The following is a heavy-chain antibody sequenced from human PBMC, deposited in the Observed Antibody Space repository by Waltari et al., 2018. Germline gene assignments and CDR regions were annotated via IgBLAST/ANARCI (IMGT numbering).Heavy chain of an antibody. Sequence: DVQLLESGGGLVQPGGSLRLSCAATGFSFRTYPMRWVRQAPGKGLEWVSGVSGSGDDTYYADSVKGRFTISRDNSNNTLYLQMNTLRAEDTAIYFCAKAFSSGWYVDSFDIWGQGTMVTVSS. CDR3: AKAFSSGWYVDSFDI. J-gene: IGHJ3*02. CDR1: GFSFRTYP. D-gene: IGHD6-19*01. CDR2: VSGSGDDT. V-gene: IGHV3-23*01.